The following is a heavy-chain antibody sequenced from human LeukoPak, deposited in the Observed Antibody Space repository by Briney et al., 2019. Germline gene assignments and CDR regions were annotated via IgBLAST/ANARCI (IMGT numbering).Heavy chain of an antibody. J-gene: IGHJ4*02. CDR1: GYTFTSYG. Sequence: SVKVSCKASGYTFTSYGISWVRQAPGQGLEWMGGIIPIFGTANYAQKFQGRVTITADESTSTAYMELSSLRSEDTAVYYCARVFSRTTIFGVVINYYFDYWGQGTLVTVSS. V-gene: IGHV1-69*13. CDR3: ARVFSRTTIFGVVINYYFDY. CDR2: IIPIFGTA. D-gene: IGHD3-3*01.